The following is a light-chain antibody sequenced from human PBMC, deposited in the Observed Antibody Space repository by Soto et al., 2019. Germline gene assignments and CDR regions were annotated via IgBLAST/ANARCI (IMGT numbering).Light chain of an antibody. CDR2: EVS. J-gene: IGLJ3*02. CDR1: SSDVGGYNY. CDR3: SSYAGSGV. V-gene: IGLV2-8*01. Sequence: QSALTQPPSASGSPGQSVAISCTGTSSDVGGYNYVSWYQQHPDKAPKLIIYEVSKRPSGVPDRFSGSKSGNTASLTVSGLQAEDEAHYYCSSYAGSGVFGGGTKLTVL.